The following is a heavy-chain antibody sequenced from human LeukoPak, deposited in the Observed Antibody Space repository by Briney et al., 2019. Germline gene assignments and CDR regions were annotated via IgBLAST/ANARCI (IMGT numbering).Heavy chain of an antibody. CDR1: GYTFTGHY. CDR2: INPNSGGT. D-gene: IGHD2-21*02. CDR3: ARERSGIVVVTAPFDY. Sequence: ASVKVSCKASGYTFTGHYMHWVRQAPGQGLEWMGRINPNSGGTNYAQKFQGRVTMTRDTSISTAYMELSRLRSDDTAVHYCARERSGIVVVTAPFDYWGQGTLVTVSS. V-gene: IGHV1-2*06. J-gene: IGHJ4*02.